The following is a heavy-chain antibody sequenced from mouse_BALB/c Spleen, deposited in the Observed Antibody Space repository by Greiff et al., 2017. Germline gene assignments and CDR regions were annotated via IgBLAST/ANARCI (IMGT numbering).Heavy chain of an antibody. D-gene: IGHD1-1*01. CDR1: GYSITSDYA. CDR3: ARSYYYGSSYDAMDY. J-gene: IGHJ4*01. CDR2: ISYSGST. V-gene: IGHV3-2*02. Sequence: DVKLQESGPGLVKPSQSLSLTCTVTGYSITSDYAWNWIRQFPGNKLEWMGYISYSGSTSYNPSLKSRISITRDTSKNQFFLQLNSVTTEDTATYYCARSYYYGSSYDAMDYWGQGTSVTVSS.